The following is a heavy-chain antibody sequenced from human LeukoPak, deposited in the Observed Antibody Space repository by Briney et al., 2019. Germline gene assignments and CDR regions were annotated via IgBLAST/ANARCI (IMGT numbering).Heavy chain of an antibody. V-gene: IGHV3-64*02. Sequence: GGSLRLSCAASGFSFSTSPMHWVRQAPGKGLECVSAISTDGGATYYADSVRDRFTISRDNSKNTLYLQMGSLRVEDMAAYYCARRSGGYDYWGQGTLVTVSS. CDR3: ARRSGGYDY. D-gene: IGHD3-22*01. CDR1: GFSFSTSP. CDR2: ISTDGGAT. J-gene: IGHJ4*02.